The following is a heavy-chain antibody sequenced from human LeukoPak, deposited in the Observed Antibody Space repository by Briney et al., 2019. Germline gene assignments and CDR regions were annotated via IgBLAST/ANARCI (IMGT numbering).Heavy chain of an antibody. CDR2: INTNSGGT. D-gene: IGHD5-18*01. J-gene: IGHJ4*02. CDR1: GYTFTGYY. Sequence: ASVTVSFKATGYTFTGYYMHWVRQAPGQGLEWMGWINTNSGGTNYAQKFQGRVTMTRDTSISTAYMELSRLRSDDTAIYYCARCVYSHGYDYWGQGTLVTVSS. CDR3: ARCVYSHGYDY. V-gene: IGHV1-2*02.